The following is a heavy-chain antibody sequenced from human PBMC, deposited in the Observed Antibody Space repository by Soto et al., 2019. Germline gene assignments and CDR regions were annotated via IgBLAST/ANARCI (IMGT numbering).Heavy chain of an antibody. CDR1: GGSFSGYY. CDR3: ARGISMLVVVQTDAPDKYYFDS. V-gene: IGHV4-34*01. D-gene: IGHD2-8*02. J-gene: IGHJ4*02. CDR2: INHSGGT. Sequence: KTSETLSLTCAVYGGSFSGYYWTWVRQPPGKGLEWIGEINHSGGTNYNPSLRSRVTISTDTSKNQFSLKLNSLTAADTAMYYCARGISMLVVVQTDAPDKYYFDSWGRGTLVTLS.